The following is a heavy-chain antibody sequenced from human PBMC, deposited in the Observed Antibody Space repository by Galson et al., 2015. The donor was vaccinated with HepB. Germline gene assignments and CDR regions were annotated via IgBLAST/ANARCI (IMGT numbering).Heavy chain of an antibody. CDR2: VDYSGST. J-gene: IGHJ6*04. CDR3: ARDGYMDV. D-gene: IGHD6-13*01. V-gene: IGHV4-4*02. CDR1: GGSISSTYR. Sequence: LSLTCAVSGGSISSTYRWNWVRQPPGKGLEWIGEVDYSGSTNYNPSLKSRVTILLDKPKKQFSLKLRSVTAADTAVYYCARDGYMDVWGKGTTVTVSS.